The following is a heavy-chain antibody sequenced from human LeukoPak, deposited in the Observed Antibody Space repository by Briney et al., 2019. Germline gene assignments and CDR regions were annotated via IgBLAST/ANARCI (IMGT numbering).Heavy chain of an antibody. CDR1: GFTFSSYA. V-gene: IGHV3-23*01. Sequence: PGGSLRLSCAASGFTFSSYAMSWVRQAPGKGLEWVSAISGSGGSTYYADSVKGRFTISRDNSKNTLYLQMNSLRAEDTAVYYCAKTFDYDISTGSDYWGQGTLVTVSS. CDR2: ISGSGGST. J-gene: IGHJ4*02. D-gene: IGHD3-9*01. CDR3: AKTFDYDISTGSDY.